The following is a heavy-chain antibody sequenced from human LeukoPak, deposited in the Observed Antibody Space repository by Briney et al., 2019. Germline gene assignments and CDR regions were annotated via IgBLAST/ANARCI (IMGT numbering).Heavy chain of an antibody. CDR3: ASLQNWRWYFDL. CDR2: IYYSGTT. J-gene: IGHJ2*01. V-gene: IGHV4-39*01. CDR1: GDSITRSNYY. Sequence: SETLSLTCTVSGDSITRSNYYWGWIRQPPGKGLEWIGGIYYSGTTYSNPSLKTRVTISVDASKKQFSLKLTSVSAGDTAVYHCASLQNWRWYFDLWGRGTLVAVSS. D-gene: IGHD1-1*01.